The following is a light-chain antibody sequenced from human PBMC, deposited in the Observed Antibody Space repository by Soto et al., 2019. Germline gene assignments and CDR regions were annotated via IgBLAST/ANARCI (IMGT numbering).Light chain of an antibody. J-gene: IGLJ1*01. CDR2: DVS. V-gene: IGLV2-23*02. CDR1: SSNVGNFNV. CDR3: CSYAGSGTNV. Sequence: QSVLTQPASVSGSPGQSITISCTGASSNVGNFNVVSWYQQHPGKAPKVIIYDVSERPSGVSHRFSGSKSGNTASLTISGLQAEDEADYYCCSYAGSGTNVFGTGTKVTV.